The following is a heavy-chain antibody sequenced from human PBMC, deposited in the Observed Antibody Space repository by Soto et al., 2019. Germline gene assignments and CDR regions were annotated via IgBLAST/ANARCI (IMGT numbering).Heavy chain of an antibody. J-gene: IGHJ6*02. CDR1: GGSISSSNW. CDR2: IYLSGST. CDR3: ARDARVSAAGIPYYYYYYGMDV. D-gene: IGHD6-13*01. Sequence: QVQLQESGPGLVKPSGTLSLTCAVSGGSISSSNWWSWVRQPPGKGLEWIGEIYLSGSTNYNPSLKSRVTISVDKSKHQFSLKLSCVTAADTAVYYCARDARVSAAGIPYYYYYYGMDVWGQGTTVTVSS. V-gene: IGHV4-4*02.